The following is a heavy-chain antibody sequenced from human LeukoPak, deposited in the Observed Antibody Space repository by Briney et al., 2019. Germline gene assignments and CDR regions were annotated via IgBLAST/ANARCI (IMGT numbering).Heavy chain of an antibody. Sequence: SETLSLTCNVSGDSIGSFYWSWIRQPPGKGLEWIGYIYYSGSTNYNPSLKSRVTISVDTPKNQFSLKLNSVTAADTAVYYCAGPGYSSGWTPDYWGQGTLVTVSS. CDR1: GDSIGSFY. D-gene: IGHD6-19*01. CDR2: IYYSGST. J-gene: IGHJ4*02. CDR3: AGPGYSSGWTPDY. V-gene: IGHV4-59*08.